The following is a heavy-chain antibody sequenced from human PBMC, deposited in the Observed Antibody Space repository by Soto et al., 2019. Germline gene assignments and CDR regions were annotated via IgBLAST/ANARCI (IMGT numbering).Heavy chain of an antibody. J-gene: IGHJ6*03. V-gene: IGHV3-74*01. D-gene: IGHD3-3*01. CDR2: INSDGSST. CDR1: GFTFSSYW. CDR3: ARVHDFWSGYPYYYYYYYMDV. Sequence: GGSLRLSCAASGFTFSSYWMHWVRQAPGKGLVWVSRINSDGSSTSYADSVKGRFTISRDNAKNTLYLQMNSLRAEDTAVYYCARVHDFWSGYPYYYYYYYMDVWGKGTTVTVSS.